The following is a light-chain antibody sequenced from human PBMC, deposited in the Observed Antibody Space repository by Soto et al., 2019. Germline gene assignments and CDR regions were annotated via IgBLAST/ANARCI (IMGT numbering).Light chain of an antibody. CDR3: SSYAGSNTYV. J-gene: IGLJ1*01. V-gene: IGLV2-8*01. CDR1: SSDVGDYNY. CDR2: EVS. Sequence: QSVLTQPPSASGSPGQSVTISCTGTSSDVGDYNYVSWYQQHPGKAPTGMIYEVSKRPSGVPDRFSGSKSGNTASLTVSGLETEDEADYYCSSYAGSNTYVFGTGTKVTVL.